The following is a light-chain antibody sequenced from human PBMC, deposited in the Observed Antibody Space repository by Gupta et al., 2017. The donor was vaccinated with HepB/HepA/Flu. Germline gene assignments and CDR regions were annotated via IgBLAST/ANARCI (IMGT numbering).Light chain of an antibody. CDR1: KLGDKY. CDR2: QDS. V-gene: IGLV3-1*01. J-gene: IGLJ2*01. Sequence: SYELTQPPSVSVSPGQTASITCSGDKLGDKYACWYQQKPGQSPGFVIYQDSKRPSGIPERFSGSNSGTTATLTITGTQAMDESYYYCQAWDSSLVFGGGTKLTVL. CDR3: QAWDSSLV.